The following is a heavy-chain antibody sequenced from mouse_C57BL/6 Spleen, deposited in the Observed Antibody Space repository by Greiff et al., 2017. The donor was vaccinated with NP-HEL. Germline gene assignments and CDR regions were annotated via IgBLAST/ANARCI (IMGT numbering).Heavy chain of an antibody. CDR1: GYTFTSYW. D-gene: IGHD6-5*01. Sequence: VQLQQPGAELVKPGASVKMSCKASGYTFTSYWITWVKQRPGQGLEWIGDIYPGSGSTNYNEKFKSKATLTVDPSSSTAYMQLSSLTSEDSAVYYWAREGGLWAWFAYWGQGTLVTVSA. V-gene: IGHV1-55*01. J-gene: IGHJ3*01. CDR3: AREGGLWAWFAY. CDR2: IYPGSGST.